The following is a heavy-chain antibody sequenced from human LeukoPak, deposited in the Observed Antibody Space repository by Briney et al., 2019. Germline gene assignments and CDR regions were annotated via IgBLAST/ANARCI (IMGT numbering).Heavy chain of an antibody. CDR2: VYYTGCT. V-gene: IGHV4-4*07. D-gene: IGHD2-21*02. Sequence: SGALSLTCGVSGVSISSHYWTWVRQPAGKGLEWIGRVYYTGCTTYNPSLESRVTMSGDTSKNQISLNLSSVTAADTAVYYCARDVTAFDIWGQGTMVTVSS. CDR3: ARDVTAFDI. J-gene: IGHJ3*02. CDR1: GVSISSHY.